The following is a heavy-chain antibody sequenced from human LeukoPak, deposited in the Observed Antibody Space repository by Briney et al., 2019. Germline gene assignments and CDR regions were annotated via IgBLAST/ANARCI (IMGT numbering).Heavy chain of an antibody. V-gene: IGHV3-23*01. J-gene: IGHJ4*02. CDR1: GFTFSSYA. CDR2: ISGRGDST. CDR3: TKDGGRTIMVVAASHY. D-gene: IGHD2-15*01. Sequence: GGSLRLSCAASGFTFSSYAMSWVRQAPGRGLEWVSGISGRGDSTYYADSVKGRFTISRDNSKNTLYLQMNSLRAEDTAVYYCTKDGGRTIMVVAASHYWGQGTLVTVSS.